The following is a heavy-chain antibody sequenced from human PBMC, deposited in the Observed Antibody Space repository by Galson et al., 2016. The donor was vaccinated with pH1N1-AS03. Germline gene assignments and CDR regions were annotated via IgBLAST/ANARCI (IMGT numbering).Heavy chain of an antibody. Sequence: SLRLSCAGSGFTFRSYSMNWVRQAPGKGLEWLSFISSSSGTIHYADSVKGRFITSRDNAKNSVYLQMNSLRVADTAVYYCARAPGSLLVLSASLGPKYWYLDLWGRGTLVTVSS. J-gene: IGHJ2*01. V-gene: IGHV3-48*04. CDR3: ARAPGSLLVLSASLGPKYWYLDL. CDR1: GFTFRSYS. D-gene: IGHD2-21*02. CDR2: ISSSSGTI.